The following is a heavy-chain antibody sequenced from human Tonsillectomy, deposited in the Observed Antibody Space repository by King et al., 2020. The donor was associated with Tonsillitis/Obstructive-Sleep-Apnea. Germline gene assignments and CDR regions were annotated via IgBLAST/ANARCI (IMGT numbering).Heavy chain of an antibody. D-gene: IGHD3-9*01. CDR3: ARERDRDDVLRYSFEDY. CDR1: GYNFNGYS. Sequence: QLVQSGAEVKKPGASVKVPCKASGYNFNGYSISWVRQAPGQGLEWMGWISVYSGKTKYAQRFQGRVTLTTDTSASTAYMEVTGLRSDDTAVYYCARERDRDDVLRYSFEDYWGQGTLVTVSS. J-gene: IGHJ4*02. V-gene: IGHV1-18*01. CDR2: ISVYSGKT.